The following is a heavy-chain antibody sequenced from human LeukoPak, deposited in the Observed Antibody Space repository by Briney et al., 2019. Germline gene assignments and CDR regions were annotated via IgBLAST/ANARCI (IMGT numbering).Heavy chain of an antibody. Sequence: ASVKVSCKASGYTFINYYIHWVRQAPGQGLEWMGWMDPDGGGGTNYAQMFQGRVTMTRDTSINTAYMELSSLRSDDTAIYYCARVSGRSGPFEYWGQGTLVTVSS. CDR3: ARVSGRSGPFEY. V-gene: IGHV1-2*02. CDR2: MDPDGGGGT. CDR1: GYTFINYY. D-gene: IGHD3-3*01. J-gene: IGHJ4*02.